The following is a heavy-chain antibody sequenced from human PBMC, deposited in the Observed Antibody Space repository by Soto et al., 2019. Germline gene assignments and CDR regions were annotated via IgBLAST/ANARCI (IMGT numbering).Heavy chain of an antibody. V-gene: IGHV4-59*01. J-gene: IGHJ6*02. CDR3: ARGPTVTANYYYGMDV. Sequence: SSETLSLTCTVSGGSLSSYYWRWIRQPPGKGLEWIGYIYYSGSTNYNPSLKSRVNISVDTSKNQFSLKLSSVTAADTAVYYCARGPTVTANYYYGMDVWGQGTSVTVSS. CDR2: IYYSGST. D-gene: IGHD4-4*01. CDR1: GGSLSSYY.